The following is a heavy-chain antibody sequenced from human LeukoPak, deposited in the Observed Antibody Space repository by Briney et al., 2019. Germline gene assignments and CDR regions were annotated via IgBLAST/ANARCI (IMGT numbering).Heavy chain of an antibody. Sequence: ASVKVSCKASGYTFTSYGISWVRQAPGQGLEWMGWISAYNGNTNYAQKLQGRVTMTTDTSTSTAYMELRSLRSDDTAVYYCERSLGEEDSSGSDFDYWGQGTLVTVSS. J-gene: IGHJ4*02. CDR1: GYTFTSYG. V-gene: IGHV1-18*01. D-gene: IGHD3-16*01. CDR3: ERSLGEEDSSGSDFDY. CDR2: ISAYNGNT.